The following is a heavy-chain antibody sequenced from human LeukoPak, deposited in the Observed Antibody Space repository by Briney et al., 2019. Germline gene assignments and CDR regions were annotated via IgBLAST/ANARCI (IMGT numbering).Heavy chain of an antibody. CDR3: ARHISAGYSYDL. CDR1: DGSIGSYY. CDR2: IYYSGST. Sequence: SETLSLTCTVSDGSIGSYYWSWIRQPPGKGLEWIGYIYYSGSTNYNPSLKSRVTISVDTSKNQFSLKLSSVTAADTAVYYCARHISAGYSYDLWGRGTLVTVSS. D-gene: IGHD5-18*01. J-gene: IGHJ2*01. V-gene: IGHV4-59*08.